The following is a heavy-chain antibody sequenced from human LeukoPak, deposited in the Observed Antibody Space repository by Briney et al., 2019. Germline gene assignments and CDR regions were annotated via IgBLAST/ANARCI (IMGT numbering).Heavy chain of an antibody. CDR2: ISGGGGST. J-gene: IGHJ4*02. Sequence: GGSLRLSCAASGFTFSSYGMSWVRQAPGKGLEWVSAISGGGGSTYYADSVKGRFTISRDNSKNTLYLQMNSLRAEDTAVYYCARSLTPTGVVDYWGQGTLVTVSS. CDR3: ARSLTPTGVVDY. D-gene: IGHD1-14*01. CDR1: GFTFSSYG. V-gene: IGHV3-23*01.